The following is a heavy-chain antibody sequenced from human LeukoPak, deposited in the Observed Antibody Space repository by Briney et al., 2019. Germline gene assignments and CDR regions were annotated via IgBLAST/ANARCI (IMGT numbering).Heavy chain of an antibody. V-gene: IGHV3-13*01. CDR2: IGTAGDT. D-gene: IGHD2-8*02. Sequence: PGGSLRLSCAASGFTFSSYDMHWVRQATGKGLEWVSAIGTAGDTYYPGSVKGRFTISRDNSKNTLYLQMNSLRAEDTAVYYCANSGDYTDYFDYWGQGTLVTVSS. CDR3: ANSGDYTDYFDY. J-gene: IGHJ4*02. CDR1: GFTFSSYD.